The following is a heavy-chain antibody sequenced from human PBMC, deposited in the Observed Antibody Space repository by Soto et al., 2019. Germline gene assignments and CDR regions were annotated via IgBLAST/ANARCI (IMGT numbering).Heavy chain of an antibody. CDR3: ATLLGFSSGGSWYSHVADY. CDR2: IDGGGTT. D-gene: IGHD2-8*02. J-gene: IGHJ4*02. V-gene: IGHV3-23*01. Sequence: EVRLWESGGDLVQPGGSLRVSCVGSGYTFSSRAMSWVRQAPGKGLEWVSGIDGGGTTDYADSVKGRFTISRDNSQDTLYLQTNSLRAEDTAVYYCATLLGFSSGGSWYSHVADYWGQGTLVTVSS. CDR1: GYTFSSRA.